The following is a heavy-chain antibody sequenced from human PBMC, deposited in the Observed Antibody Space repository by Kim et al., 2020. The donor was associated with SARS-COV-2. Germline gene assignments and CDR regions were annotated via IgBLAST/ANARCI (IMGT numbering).Heavy chain of an antibody. J-gene: IGHJ6*02. CDR3: ARGGGIVPSAFYYYYYGMDV. D-gene: IGHD2-2*01. V-gene: IGHV4-59*09. Sequence: RVTISVDTSKNQFSLKLSSVTAADTAVYYCARGGGIVPSAFYYYYYGMDVWGQGTTVTVSS.